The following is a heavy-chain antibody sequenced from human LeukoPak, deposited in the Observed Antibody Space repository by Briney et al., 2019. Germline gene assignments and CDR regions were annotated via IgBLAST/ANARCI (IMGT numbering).Heavy chain of an antibody. CDR1: GGTFSSYG. Sequence: GASVKVSCKASGGTFSSYGISWVRQAPGQGLEWMGWISAYNGNTNYAQKLQGRVTMTTDTSTSTAYMELRSLRSDDTAVYYCARGYYDYVWGSYLDYWGQGTLVTVSS. CDR3: ARGYYDYVWGSYLDY. D-gene: IGHD3-16*02. J-gene: IGHJ4*02. V-gene: IGHV1-18*01. CDR2: ISAYNGNT.